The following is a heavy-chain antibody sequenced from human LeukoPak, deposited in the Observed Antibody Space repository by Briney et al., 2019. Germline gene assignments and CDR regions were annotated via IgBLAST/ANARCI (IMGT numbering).Heavy chain of an antibody. CDR2: ISGSGGST. V-gene: IGHV3-23*01. Sequence: GGSLRLSCAASGFTFSSYAMSWVRQAPGKGLEWVSAISGSGGSTYYADSVKGRFTISRDNSKNTLYLQMNSLRAEDTAVYYSAKTNWNYTNNWFDPWGQGTLVTVSS. J-gene: IGHJ5*02. CDR3: AKTNWNYTNNWFDP. D-gene: IGHD1-7*01. CDR1: GFTFSSYA.